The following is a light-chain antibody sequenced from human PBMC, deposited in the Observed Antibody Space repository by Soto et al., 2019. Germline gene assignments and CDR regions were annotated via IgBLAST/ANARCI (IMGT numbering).Light chain of an antibody. V-gene: IGLV7-46*01. J-gene: IGLJ2*01. CDR3: LLFYGGTGG. CDR2: DTS. Sequence: QAVVTQEPSLTVSPGGTVTLTCGSSTGAVTSGHYPYWFQQKSGQAPRTLIYDTSNKHSWTPARFSGSLFGGKAALTLSGAQPEDEAEYYCLLFYGGTGGFGGGTKLTV. CDR1: TGAVTSGHY.